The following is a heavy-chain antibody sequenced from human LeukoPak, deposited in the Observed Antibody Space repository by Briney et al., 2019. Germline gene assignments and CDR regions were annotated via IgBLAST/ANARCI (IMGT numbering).Heavy chain of an antibody. CDR3: AKSTLGSSWFDY. J-gene: IGHJ4*02. CDR2: ISYDGSNK. Sequence: QTGGSLRLSCAASGFTFSSYGMHWARQAPGKGLEWVAVISYDGSNKYYADSVKGRFTISRDNSKNTLYLQMSSLRAEDTAVYYCAKSTLGSSWFDYWGQGTLVTVSS. V-gene: IGHV3-30*18. CDR1: GFTFSSYG. D-gene: IGHD6-13*01.